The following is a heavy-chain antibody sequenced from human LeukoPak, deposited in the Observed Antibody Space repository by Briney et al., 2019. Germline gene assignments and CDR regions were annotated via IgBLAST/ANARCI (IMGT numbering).Heavy chain of an antibody. V-gene: IGHV4-34*01. Sequence: SETLSLTCTLSGGSISSYYWCCIRAPPGKGREWRGQINHRGSTNHTPSLKSRVTISVDTSKNQFSLNLSSVTAAHTAVSYFARSVAYYYGSGSYYNGKRYYYYYMDVWGKGTTVTVSS. CDR1: GGSISSYY. CDR2: INHRGST. D-gene: IGHD3-10*01. CDR3: ARSVAYYYGSGSYYNGKRYYYYYMDV. J-gene: IGHJ6*03.